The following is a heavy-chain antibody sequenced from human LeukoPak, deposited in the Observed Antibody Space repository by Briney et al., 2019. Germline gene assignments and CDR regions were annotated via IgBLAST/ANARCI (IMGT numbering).Heavy chain of an antibody. D-gene: IGHD6-13*01. CDR3: ASVRPPYSSSWSDRGY. V-gene: IGHV4-30-2*01. CDR1: GGSISSGGYY. J-gene: IGHJ4*02. CDR2: IYHSGST. Sequence: SETLSLTCTVSGGSISSGGYYWSWIRQPPGKGLEWIGYIYHSGSTYYNPSLKNRVTISVDTSKNQFSLKLSSVTAADTAVYYCASVRPPYSSSWSDRGYWGQGTLVTVSS.